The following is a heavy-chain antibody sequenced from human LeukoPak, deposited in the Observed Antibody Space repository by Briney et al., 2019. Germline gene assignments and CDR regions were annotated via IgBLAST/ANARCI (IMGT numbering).Heavy chain of an antibody. Sequence: GGSLRLSCAASGFTFSSYGMHWVRQAPGKGLEWVAVISYDGSNKYYADSVKGRFTISRDNSKNTLYLQMNSLRAEDTAVYYCAKVAGTRHSSSWYGARYYFDYWGQGTLVTVSS. V-gene: IGHV3-30*18. CDR3: AKVAGTRHSSSWYGARYYFDY. D-gene: IGHD6-13*01. J-gene: IGHJ4*02. CDR1: GFTFSSYG. CDR2: ISYDGSNK.